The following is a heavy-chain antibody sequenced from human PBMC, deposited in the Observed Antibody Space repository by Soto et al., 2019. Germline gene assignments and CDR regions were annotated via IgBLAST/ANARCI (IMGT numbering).Heavy chain of an antibody. CDR2: ISGSGGTT. Sequence: EVQLLESGGGLVQPGGSLRLSCVGSGFSFSSYAMNWVRQAPGQGLEWVSGISGSGGTTFYADSVKGRFTISRDNYKNTLYLQMNSLRAEDTAVYYCAKDLGYTSSWYYALHIWGQGTMVTVSS. CDR3: AKDLGYTSSWYYALHI. J-gene: IGHJ3*02. D-gene: IGHD6-13*01. CDR1: GFSFSSYA. V-gene: IGHV3-23*01.